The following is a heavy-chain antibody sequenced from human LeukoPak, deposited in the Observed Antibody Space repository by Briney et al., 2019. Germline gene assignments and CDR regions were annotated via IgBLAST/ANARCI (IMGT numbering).Heavy chain of an antibody. CDR1: GGSISSYY. CDR3: ARLRDWNYYFDY. D-gene: IGHD1-7*01. Sequence: SETLSLTCTVSGGSISSYYWSWIRQPPGKGLEWIGYIYYSGSTNYNPSLKSRVTVSVDTSKNQFSLKLSSVTAADTAVYYCARLRDWNYYFDYWGQGTLVTVSS. V-gene: IGHV4-59*08. CDR2: IYYSGST. J-gene: IGHJ4*02.